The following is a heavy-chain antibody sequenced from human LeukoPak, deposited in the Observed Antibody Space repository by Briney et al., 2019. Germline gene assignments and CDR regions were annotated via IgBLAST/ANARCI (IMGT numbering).Heavy chain of an antibody. CDR1: GGSISSYY. CDR3: AGGGLRYFDWPHQFDY. D-gene: IGHD3-9*01. V-gene: IGHV4-4*07. J-gene: IGHJ4*02. CDR2: IYTSGST. Sequence: SETLSLTCTVSGGSISSYYWSWIRQPAGRGLEWIGRIYTSGSTNYNPSLKSRVTISVDTSKNQFSLKLSSVTAADTAVYYCAGGGLRYFDWPHQFDYWGQGTLVTVSS.